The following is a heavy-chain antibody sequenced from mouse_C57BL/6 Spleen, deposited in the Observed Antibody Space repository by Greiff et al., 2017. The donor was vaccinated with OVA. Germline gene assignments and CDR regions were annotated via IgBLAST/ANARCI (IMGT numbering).Heavy chain of an antibody. CDR2: ISDGGSYT. Sequence: EVQGVESGGGLVKPGGSLKLSCAASGFTFSSYAMSWVRQTPEKRLEWVATISDGGSYTYYPDNVKGRFTISRDNAKNNLYLQMSHLKSEDTAMYYCARDKGVLRYDAMDYWGQGTSVTVSS. J-gene: IGHJ4*01. CDR3: ARDKGVLRYDAMDY. D-gene: IGHD1-1*01. CDR1: GFTFSSYA. V-gene: IGHV5-4*01.